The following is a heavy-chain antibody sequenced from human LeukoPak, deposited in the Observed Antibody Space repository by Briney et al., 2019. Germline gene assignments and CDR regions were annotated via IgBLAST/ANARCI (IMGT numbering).Heavy chain of an antibody. CDR2: IDSYGST. CDR1: GFTFRSYW. J-gene: IGHJ4*02. V-gene: IGHV3-74*01. D-gene: IGHD5-12*01. CDR3: ARRGGGYDFDY. Sequence: GSLRLSCAASGFTFRSYWMHWVRQAPGKGLVWVSRIDSYGSTNYADSVKGRFTISRDNAKNTLYLQMNSLRAEDTAVYYCARRGGGYDFDYWGQGTLVTVSS.